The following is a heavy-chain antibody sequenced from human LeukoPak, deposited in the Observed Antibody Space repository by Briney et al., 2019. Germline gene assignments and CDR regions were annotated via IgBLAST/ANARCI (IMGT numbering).Heavy chain of an antibody. Sequence: GGSLRLSCAASGFTFRKHYMSWIRQAPGRGPEWVAYIGASGSTIYYRDSVNGRFTISRDNAKNSLHLQMNSLRAEDTAVYYCARLPAYCSSTSCYYDYWGQGTLVTVSS. D-gene: IGHD2-2*01. CDR2: IGASGSTI. J-gene: IGHJ4*02. V-gene: IGHV3-11*04. CDR1: GFTFRKHY. CDR3: ARLPAYCSSTSCYYDY.